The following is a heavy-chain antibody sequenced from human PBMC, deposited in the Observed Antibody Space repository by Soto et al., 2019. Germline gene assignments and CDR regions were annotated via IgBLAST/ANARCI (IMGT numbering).Heavy chain of an antibody. CDR2: INHSGST. J-gene: IGHJ5*02. D-gene: IGHD3-9*01. CDR1: GGSFSGYY. CDR3: ARGRYFDCPGRNWFDP. Sequence: QVQLQQWGAGLLKPSETLSLTCAVYGGSFSGYYWSWIRQPPGKGLEWIGEINHSGSTNYNTSLKSRVTISVDTSKNQFSLKLSSVTAADTAVYYCARGRYFDCPGRNWFDPWGQGTLVTVSS. V-gene: IGHV4-34*01.